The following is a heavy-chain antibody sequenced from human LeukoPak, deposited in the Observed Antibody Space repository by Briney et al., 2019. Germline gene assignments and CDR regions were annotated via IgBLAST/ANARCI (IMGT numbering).Heavy chain of an antibody. CDR1: GFTFSSYA. J-gene: IGHJ6*02. D-gene: IGHD6-13*01. CDR3: VKDGYSSSWYVYPLYYYYYGMDV. CDR2: ISSNGGST. V-gene: IGHV3-64D*06. Sequence: PGRSLRLSCAASGFTFSSYAMHWVRQAPGKGLEYVSAISSNGGSTYYADSVKGRFTISRDNSKNTLYLQMSSLRAEDTAVYYCVKDGYSSSWYVYPLYYYYYGMDVWGQGTTVTVSS.